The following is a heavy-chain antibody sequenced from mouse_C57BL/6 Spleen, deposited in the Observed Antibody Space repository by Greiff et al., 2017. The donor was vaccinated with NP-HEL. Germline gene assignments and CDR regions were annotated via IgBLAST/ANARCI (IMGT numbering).Heavy chain of an antibody. V-gene: IGHV10-1*01. Sequence: EVQLVESGGGLVQPKGSLKLSCAASGFSFNTYAMNWVRQAPGKGLEWVARIRSKSNNYATYYADSVKDRFTISRDDSESMLYLQMNNLKTEDTAMYYCVRHYGYGYAMDYWGQGTSVTVSS. D-gene: IGHD2-2*01. CDR1: GFSFNTYA. CDR2: IRSKSNNYAT. J-gene: IGHJ4*01. CDR3: VRHYGYGYAMDY.